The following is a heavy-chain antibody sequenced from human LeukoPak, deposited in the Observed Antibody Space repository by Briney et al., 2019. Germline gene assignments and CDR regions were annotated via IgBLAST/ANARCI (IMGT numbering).Heavy chain of an antibody. V-gene: IGHV4-59*01. J-gene: IGHJ4*02. CDR1: GGSISSYY. D-gene: IGHD4-17*01. Sequence: SETLSLTCTVSGGSISSYYWNWIRQPPGKGLEWIGYISYGGSTNYNPSLKSRVTISVDTSKNQFSLKLSSVTAADTAVYYCASFGYGAPFDYWGQGTLVTVSS. CDR2: ISYGGST. CDR3: ASFGYGAPFDY.